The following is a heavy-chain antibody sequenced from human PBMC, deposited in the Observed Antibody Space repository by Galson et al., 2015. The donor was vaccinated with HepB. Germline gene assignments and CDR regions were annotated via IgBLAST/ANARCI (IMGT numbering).Heavy chain of an antibody. J-gene: IGHJ6*02. CDR2: IYYSGST. CDR1: GGSISSSSYY. D-gene: IGHD3-10*02. Sequence: SETLSLTCTVSGGSISSSSYYWGWIRQPPGKGLEWIGSIYYSGSTYYNPSLKSRVTISVDTSKNQFSLKLSSVTAADTAVYYCARHVPSGNYYYGMDVWGQGTTVTVSS. CDR3: ARHVPSGNYYYGMDV. V-gene: IGHV4-39*01.